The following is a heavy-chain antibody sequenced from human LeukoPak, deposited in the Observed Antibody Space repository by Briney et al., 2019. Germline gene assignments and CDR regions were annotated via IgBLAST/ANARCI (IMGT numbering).Heavy chain of an antibody. CDR3: ARDRREFGELYHDYYGMDV. Sequence: GGSLRLSCAASGFTVSSIYMSWVRQAPGKGLEWVSVIYSGGSTYYADSVKGRFTISRDNSKNTLYLQMNSLRAEDTAVYYCARDRREFGELYHDYYGMDVWGQGTTVTVSS. CDR2: IYSGGST. V-gene: IGHV3-66*01. J-gene: IGHJ6*02. D-gene: IGHD3-10*01. CDR1: GFTVSSIY.